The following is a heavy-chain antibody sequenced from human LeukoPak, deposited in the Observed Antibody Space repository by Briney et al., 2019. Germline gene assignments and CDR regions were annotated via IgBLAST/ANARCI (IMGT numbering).Heavy chain of an antibody. Sequence: SETLSLTCTVSGGSISSYYWSWIRHPPGKGLVWISYLYYSGSTNYNPSLKSRVTISVDTSKNQFSLKLSSVTAADTAVYYCARDSISMVRGVFGAFDIWGQGTMVTVSS. CDR3: ARDSISMVRGVFGAFDI. CDR1: GGSISSYY. V-gene: IGHV4-59*01. J-gene: IGHJ3*02. CDR2: LYYSGST. D-gene: IGHD3-10*01.